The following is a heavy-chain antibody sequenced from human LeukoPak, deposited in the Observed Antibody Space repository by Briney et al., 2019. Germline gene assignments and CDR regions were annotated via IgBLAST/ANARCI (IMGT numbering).Heavy chain of an antibody. V-gene: IGHV3-30*18. CDR2: ISYDGINK. Sequence: GGSLRLSCAASRFTFSTYGMHWVRQAPGRGLEWVALISYDGINKYYADSVKGRFTISRDNSKSTLYLQMSSLRAEDTAVYYCAKYSSGWYDGNFDYWGQGTLVTVSS. CDR1: RFTFSTYG. J-gene: IGHJ4*02. D-gene: IGHD6-19*01. CDR3: AKYSSGWYDGNFDY.